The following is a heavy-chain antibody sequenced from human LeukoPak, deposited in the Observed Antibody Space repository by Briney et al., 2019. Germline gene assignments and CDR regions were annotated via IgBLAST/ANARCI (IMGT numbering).Heavy chain of an antibody. V-gene: IGHV3-23*01. Sequence: GGSLRLSCAASGFTFNNYAMSWARHAPGKGLVCVSAISASGGSTYYAHSVKGRFTISRDNSENTLFLQMNSLRAEDTAVYYCAKEPREYCSSTSCPNWFDSWGQGTLVTVSS. D-gene: IGHD2-2*01. CDR2: ISASGGST. J-gene: IGHJ5*01. CDR3: AKEPREYCSSTSCPNWFDS. CDR1: GFTFNNYA.